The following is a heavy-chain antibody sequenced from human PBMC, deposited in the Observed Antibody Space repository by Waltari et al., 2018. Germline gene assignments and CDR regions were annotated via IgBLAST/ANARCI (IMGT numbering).Heavy chain of an antibody. CDR3: AKDLVSSSWYENYYYYGMDV. J-gene: IGHJ6*02. CDR2: ISGDGGST. Sequence: EVQLVESGGGVVQPGGSLRLSCAASGFTFDDYAMHWVRQAPGKGLEGVSLISGDGGSTYYADSVKGRFTISRDNSKNSLYLQMNSLRTEDTALYYCAKDLVSSSWYENYYYYGMDVWGQGTTVTVSS. CDR1: GFTFDDYA. D-gene: IGHD6-13*01. V-gene: IGHV3-43*02.